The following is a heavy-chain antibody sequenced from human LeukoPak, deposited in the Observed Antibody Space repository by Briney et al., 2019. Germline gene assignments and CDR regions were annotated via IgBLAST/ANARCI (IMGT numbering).Heavy chain of an antibody. J-gene: IGHJ4*02. V-gene: IGHV4-38-2*02. Sequence: SETLSLTCTVSGYFITTGHYWGWARQPPGKGLEWIGSIYEGETTYYNPSLKTRLTISLDRSKNQFSLKLSSVTAADTAVYYCASNWSDFDYWGPGILVTVSS. CDR1: GYFITTGHY. CDR2: IYEGETT. D-gene: IGHD1-1*01. CDR3: ASNWSDFDY.